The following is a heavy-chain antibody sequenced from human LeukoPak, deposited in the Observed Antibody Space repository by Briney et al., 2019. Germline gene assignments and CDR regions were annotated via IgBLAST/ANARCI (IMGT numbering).Heavy chain of an antibody. CDR2: ISYDGSNK. D-gene: IGHD6-19*01. CDR1: GFTFSSYA. J-gene: IGHJ4*02. CDR3: ARGEYSSGWYKGGRFDY. V-gene: IGHV3-30*04. Sequence: GGSLRLPCAASGFTFSSYAMHWVRQAPGKGLEWVAVISYDGSNKYYADSVKGRFTISRDNSKNTLYLQMNSLRAEDTAVYYCARGEYSSGWYKGGRFDYWGQGTLVTVSS.